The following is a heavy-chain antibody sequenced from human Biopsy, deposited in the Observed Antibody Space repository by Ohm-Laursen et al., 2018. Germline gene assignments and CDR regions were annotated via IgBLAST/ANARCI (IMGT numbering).Heavy chain of an antibody. CDR2: ISASSSYI. J-gene: IGHJ5*01. CDR1: GVTLSGYG. CDR3: ATELLPPGVGGPWLDS. V-gene: IGHV3-21*06. D-gene: IGHD3-10*01. Sequence: GSLRLSCAATGVTLSGYGMNWVRQAPGKGLEWVSSISASSSYIHYADSVKGRFTVSRDNTKNSLYLQMNSLRAADTAICYCATELLPPGVGGPWLDSWGQGTPVTVSS.